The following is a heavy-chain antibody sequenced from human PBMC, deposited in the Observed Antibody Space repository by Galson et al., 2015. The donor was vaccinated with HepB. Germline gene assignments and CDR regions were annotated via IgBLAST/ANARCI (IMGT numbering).Heavy chain of an antibody. Sequence: LRLSCAASGFPFSGYGMHWVRQAPGKGLEWVAIISFDGNNKYYADSVKGRFTISRDNSKNTLYLQMNSLRGEDTAVYFCAKDTGNGDLLLDSWGQGTLVTVSS. CDR3: AKDTGNGDLLLDS. CDR1: GFPFSGYG. J-gene: IGHJ4*02. CDR2: ISFDGNNK. D-gene: IGHD4-17*01. V-gene: IGHV3-30*18.